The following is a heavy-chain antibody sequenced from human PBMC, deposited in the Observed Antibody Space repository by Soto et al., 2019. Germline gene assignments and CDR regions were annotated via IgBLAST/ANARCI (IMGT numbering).Heavy chain of an antibody. CDR3: ARSGRGGSY. V-gene: IGHV1-69*06. J-gene: IGHJ4*02. D-gene: IGHD3-10*01. Sequence: RASVKVSCKASGGTFSSYAISWVRQAPGQGLEWMGGIIPIFGTAXXXQKFQGRVTITADKSTSTAYMELSSLRSEDTAVYYCARSGRGGSYWGQGTLVTVSS. CDR2: IIPIFGTA. CDR1: GGTFSSYA.